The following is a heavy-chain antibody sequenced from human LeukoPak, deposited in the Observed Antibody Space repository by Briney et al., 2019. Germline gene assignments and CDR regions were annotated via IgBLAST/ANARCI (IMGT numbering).Heavy chain of an antibody. J-gene: IGHJ4*02. V-gene: IGHV3-23*01. Sequence: PGGSLRLSCAASGFTFSNYAMSWVRQAPGKGLEWVSTISSSGGTTYYADSVKGRFTISRDYSKNTLYLQMNSLRAEDTAVYYCAKDGMYSSSSSYYFDYWGQGTLVTVSS. D-gene: IGHD6-6*01. CDR1: GFTFSNYA. CDR3: AKDGMYSSSSSYYFDY. CDR2: ISSSGGTT.